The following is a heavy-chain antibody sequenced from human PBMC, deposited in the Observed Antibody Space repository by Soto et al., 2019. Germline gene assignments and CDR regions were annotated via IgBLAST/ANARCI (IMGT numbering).Heavy chain of an antibody. CDR1: GFTVSSNY. D-gene: IGHD6-6*01. CDR2: IYSGGST. CDR3: ARDRGRSSSASDYGMDV. J-gene: IGHJ6*02. Sequence: GGSLRLSCAASGFTVSSNYMSWVRQAPGKGLEWVSVIYSGGSTYYADSVKGRFTISRDNSKNTLYLQMNSLRAEDTAVYYCARDRGRSSSASDYGMDVWGQGTTVTVSS. V-gene: IGHV3-53*01.